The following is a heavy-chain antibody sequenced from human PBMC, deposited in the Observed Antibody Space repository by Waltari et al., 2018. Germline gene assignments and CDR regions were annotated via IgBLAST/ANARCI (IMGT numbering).Heavy chain of an antibody. Sequence: QLVQSGAAVKKPGSSVIVSCTASGGTFNSFALSWVRQAPGQGLEWMGGIIPRFNTPTYARKFQGRLTVTADESTSTAYMELNSLRSEDSALYYCATRIPSDHSGSFYYYGMDVWGQGTTVTVSS. CDR1: GGTFNSFA. D-gene: IGHD6-6*01. CDR3: ATRIPSDHSGSFYYYGMDV. V-gene: IGHV1-69*13. CDR2: IIPRFNTP. J-gene: IGHJ6*02.